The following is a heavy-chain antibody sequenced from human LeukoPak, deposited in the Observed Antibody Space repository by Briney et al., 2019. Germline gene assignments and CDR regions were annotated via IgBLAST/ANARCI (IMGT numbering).Heavy chain of an antibody. CDR1: GYSFPTYG. CDR2: ISNDNGIT. D-gene: IGHD3-10*01. Sequence: ASVKLSCKTSGYSFPTYGISWVRQAPGQGLEWMGWISNDNGITNYAPQFQGRVTLDTETYTSTAYMELRNLRSDDTAVYYCARGGFDYYGTGRAFDVWGQGTLVTVSS. CDR3: ARGGFDYYGTGRAFDV. J-gene: IGHJ4*02. V-gene: IGHV1-18*01.